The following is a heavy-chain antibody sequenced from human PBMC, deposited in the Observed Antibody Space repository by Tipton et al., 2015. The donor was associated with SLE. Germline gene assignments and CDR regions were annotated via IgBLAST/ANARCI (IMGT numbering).Heavy chain of an antibody. Sequence: QSGAEVKKPGSSVKVSCKASGGTFSSYAISWVRQAPGQGLEWMGGIIPILGLVNYAQKFKGRVTITTDESTSTAFMELSSLRSEDTAVYFCAGAQSGLRYFQHWGQGTLVTVSS. CDR1: GGTFSSYA. CDR2: IIPILGLV. CDR3: AGAQSGLRYFQH. D-gene: IGHD4/OR15-4a*01. J-gene: IGHJ1*01. V-gene: IGHV1-69*05.